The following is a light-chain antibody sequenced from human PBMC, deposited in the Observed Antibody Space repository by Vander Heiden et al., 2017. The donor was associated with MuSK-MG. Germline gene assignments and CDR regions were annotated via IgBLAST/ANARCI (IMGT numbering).Light chain of an antibody. CDR3: QSDDSRSHWV. CDR1: DSNIGAGYD. Sequence: QSVLTQPPSVSGAPGLSVTLPCTGSDSNIGAGYDVHWYQQLPGTAPNLLIYRNTKRPPGVPVRFSASRSGTSASLAITGLQNEDEAHYYCQSDDSRSHWVFGGGTKLTVL. J-gene: IGLJ3*02. V-gene: IGLV1-40*01. CDR2: RNT.